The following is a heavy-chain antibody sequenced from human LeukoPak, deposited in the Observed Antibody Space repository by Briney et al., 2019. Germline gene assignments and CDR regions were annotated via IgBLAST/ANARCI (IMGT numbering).Heavy chain of an antibody. V-gene: IGHV1-18*01. CDR1: GYTFTSYG. J-gene: IGHJ4*02. CDR2: MSAYNGNT. Sequence: ASVKVSCKDSGYTFTSYGISWVRQAPGQGLEWMGGMSAYNGNTNYAQKLQGTVTMPTDTSTSTAYMELRSLRSDDTAVYYCARDSLLRGYDFWSGYYTLMFDYWGQGTLVTVSS. CDR3: ARDSLLRGYDFWSGYYTLMFDY. D-gene: IGHD3-3*01.